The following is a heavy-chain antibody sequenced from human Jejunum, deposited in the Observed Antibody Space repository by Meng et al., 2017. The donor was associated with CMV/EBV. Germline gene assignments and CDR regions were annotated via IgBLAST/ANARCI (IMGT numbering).Heavy chain of an antibody. CDR2: IGAHAHNTI. D-gene: IGHD6-13*01. CDR3: ARLSAAGNYFYYYGLDG. J-gene: IGHJ6*02. V-gene: IGHV3-48*03. CDR1: YE. Sequence: YEITWVRQAPCKGLEWVSYIGAHAHNTIYYADSVSGRFTISRDNANTSLYLHMNSLRAEDTAVYYCARLSAAGNYFYYYGLDGWGPGTRVTVSS.